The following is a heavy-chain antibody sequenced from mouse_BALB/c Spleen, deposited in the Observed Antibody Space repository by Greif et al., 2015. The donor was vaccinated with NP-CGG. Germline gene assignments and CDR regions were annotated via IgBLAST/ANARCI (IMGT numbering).Heavy chain of an antibody. CDR1: GFTLTDYY. V-gene: IGHV7-3*02. D-gene: IGHD1-1*01. CDR3: ARDYYGSSYWYFDV. CDR2: IRNKANGYTT. J-gene: IGHJ1*01. Sequence: EVMLVESGGGLVQPGGSLRLSCATSGFTLTDYYMSWVRQPPGKALEWLGFIRNKANGYTTEYSASVKGRFTISRDNSQSILYLQMNTLRAEDSATYYCARDYYGSSYWYFDVWGAGTTVTVSS.